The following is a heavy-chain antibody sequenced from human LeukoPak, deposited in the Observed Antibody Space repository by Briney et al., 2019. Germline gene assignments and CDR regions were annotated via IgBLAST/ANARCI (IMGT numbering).Heavy chain of an antibody. CDR1: GFSVSSTY. D-gene: IGHD3-22*01. V-gene: IGHV3-53*01. CDR2: IYRDGSK. J-gene: IGHJ4*02. Sequence: PGGSLRLSCAASGFSVSSTYMNWVRQAPGKGLEWVSIIYRDGSKYYADYVKGRFTISRDNSKNTLYLQMNSLRVEDTAMYYCARDSGDGYYEPLDSWGQGTLVIVSS. CDR3: ARDSGDGYYEPLDS.